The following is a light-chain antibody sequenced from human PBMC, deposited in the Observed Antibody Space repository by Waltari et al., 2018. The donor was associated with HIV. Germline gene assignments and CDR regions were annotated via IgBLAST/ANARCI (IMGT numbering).Light chain of an antibody. Sequence: QSALTQPASVSGFLGQSINISCTGISTDSRFYQYVSWYQQYPGQIPRLLIFDINNRPSGVSDHCSGSRSGNSASRTFSGLQSGDEAHYYCASNRLDYTLIFGGGTKLTVL. CDR1: STDSRFYQY. J-gene: IGLJ2*01. CDR2: DIN. CDR3: ASNRLDYTLI. V-gene: IGLV2-14*03.